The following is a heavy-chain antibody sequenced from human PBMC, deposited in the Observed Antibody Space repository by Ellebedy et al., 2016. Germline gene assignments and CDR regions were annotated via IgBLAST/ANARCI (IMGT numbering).Heavy chain of an antibody. CDR3: AADTLHTFH. Sequence: SVKVSCXASGFTLSASAVQWVRQARGQRLEWIGWIVVGSGKTDYAQDFQERVTITRDMSTSTVYMELSNLRSEDTAMYYCAADTLHTFHWGRGTLVTVSS. CDR1: GFTLSASA. V-gene: IGHV1-58*01. D-gene: IGHD2/OR15-2a*01. CDR2: IVVGSGKT. J-gene: IGHJ4*02.